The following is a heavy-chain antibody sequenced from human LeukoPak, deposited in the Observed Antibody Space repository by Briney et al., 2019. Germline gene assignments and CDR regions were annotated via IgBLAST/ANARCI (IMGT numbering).Heavy chain of an antibody. CDR3: ARAKQWNYYFDY. J-gene: IGHJ4*02. CDR2: ISESSTYI. D-gene: IGHD6-19*01. CDR1: GFTFSTYS. V-gene: IGHV3-21*01. Sequence: GGSLRLSCAASGFTFSTYSMNWVRQAPGKGLEWVASISESSTYIYSADSIKGRFTISRDNAKNSLYLQMNSLRVEDTALYYCARAKQWNYYFDYRGQGTLVTVSS.